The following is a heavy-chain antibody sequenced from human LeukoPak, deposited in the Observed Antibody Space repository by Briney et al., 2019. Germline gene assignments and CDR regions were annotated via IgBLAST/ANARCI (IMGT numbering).Heavy chain of an antibody. CDR1: GYTFTSYG. V-gene: IGHV1-18*01. Sequence: ASVKVSCKASGYTFTSYGISWVRQAPGQGLEWMGWISAYNGNTNYAQKLQGRVTMTTDTSTSTAYMELRSLRSDDTAVYYCARVRNYYDSSGATYFDYRGQGTLVTVSS. CDR2: ISAYNGNT. J-gene: IGHJ4*02. CDR3: ARVRNYYDSSGATYFDY. D-gene: IGHD3-22*01.